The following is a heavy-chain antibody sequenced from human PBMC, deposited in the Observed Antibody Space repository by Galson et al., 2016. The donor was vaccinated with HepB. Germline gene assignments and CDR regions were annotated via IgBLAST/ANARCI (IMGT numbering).Heavy chain of an antibody. CDR3: VSDGDHWNFDH. V-gene: IGHV3-74*01. CDR2: IKGDGSYT. Sequence: SLRLSCAASGFTFSNSWMHWVRQAPVMGLVWVSRIKGDGSYTNYADSVKGRFTISRDNAKNTLYLQMNNLRGEDTAVYYCVSDGDHWNFDHWGQGTLVTVSS. CDR1: GFTFSNSW. J-gene: IGHJ4*02. D-gene: IGHD1-1*01.